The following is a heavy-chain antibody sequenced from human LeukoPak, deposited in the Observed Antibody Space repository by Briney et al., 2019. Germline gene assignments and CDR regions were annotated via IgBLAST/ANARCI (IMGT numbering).Heavy chain of an antibody. CDR1: GYTFTNYD. Sequence: ASVKVSCKASGYTFTNYDFNWMRQAAGQGLEWMGWMNPNSGSTGYAQEFQGRVTMTRDTSISTAYMELSSLTSEDTAVYYCARDYLGSGAADDPLDIWGQRTTVTVSS. CDR3: ARDYLGSGAADDPLDI. V-gene: IGHV1-8*01. D-gene: IGHD7-27*01. J-gene: IGHJ3*02. CDR2: MNPNSGST.